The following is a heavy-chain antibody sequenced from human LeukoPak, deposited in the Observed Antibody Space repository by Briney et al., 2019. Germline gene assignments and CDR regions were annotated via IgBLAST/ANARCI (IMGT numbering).Heavy chain of an antibody. CDR3: ARTSGSYSPDWAGFDY. D-gene: IGHD1-26*01. Sequence: SETLSLTCSVSGSISHTNYYWSWIRQPAGKGLEWIGSVSYSGSTYYNPSLKSRLTISQDTSKNRFSPKLSSVTAADTAVYYCARTSGSYSPDWAGFDYWGQGTLVTVSS. V-gene: IGHV4-39*07. CDR2: VSYSGST. J-gene: IGHJ4*02. CDR1: GSISHTNYY.